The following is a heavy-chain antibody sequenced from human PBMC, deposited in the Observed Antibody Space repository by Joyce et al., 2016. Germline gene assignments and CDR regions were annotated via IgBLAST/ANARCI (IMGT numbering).Heavy chain of an antibody. CDR3: AREFKWNWDF. V-gene: IGHV3-7*04. Sequence: EVQLVESGGGLVQPGGSPRLSCAASGFTFSSHWMSWVRQAPGKGREWVANINPDGSKNNYGDSVKGRFIISRDNAKNSRYVQMHSLRAEDTAVYYCAREFKWNWDFWGQGTLVTVSS. CDR1: GFTFSSHW. CDR2: INPDGSKN. J-gene: IGHJ4*02. D-gene: IGHD1-1*01.